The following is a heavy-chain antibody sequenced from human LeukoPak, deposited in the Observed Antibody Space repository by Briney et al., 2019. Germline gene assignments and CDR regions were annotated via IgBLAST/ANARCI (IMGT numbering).Heavy chain of an antibody. J-gene: IGHJ4*02. CDR3: AKAIDYGDYGPLDY. D-gene: IGHD4-17*01. CDR1: GFTFSTYA. CDR2: ISGSGGST. Sequence: GGSLRLSCAASGFTFSTYAMSWVRQAPGKGLEWVSAISGSGGSTYYADSVKGRFTISRDNSKNTLYLQMNSLRAEDTAVYYCAKAIDYGDYGPLDYWGQGTLVTVSS. V-gene: IGHV3-23*01.